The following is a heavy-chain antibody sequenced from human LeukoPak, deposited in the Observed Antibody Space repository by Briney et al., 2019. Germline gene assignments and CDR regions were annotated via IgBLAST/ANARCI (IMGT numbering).Heavy chain of an antibody. J-gene: IGHJ5*02. CDR2: INPNSGGT. CDR3: ARADRLHGGPYLIGP. Sequence: ASVKVSCKTSGYSFSDYYMHWVRQAPGQGLEWMGWINPNSGGTSSAQKFQGRVTMTRDTSITTVYMEVSWLTSDDTAIYYCARADRLHGGPYLIGPWGQGTLVTVSS. V-gene: IGHV1-2*02. D-gene: IGHD2-21*01. CDR1: GYSFSDYY.